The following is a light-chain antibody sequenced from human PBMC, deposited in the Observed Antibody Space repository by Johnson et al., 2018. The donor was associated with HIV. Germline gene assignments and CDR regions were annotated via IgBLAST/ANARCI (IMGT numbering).Light chain of an antibody. Sequence: QSVLTQPPSVSAAPGQKVTISCSGSSSNIGNNYVSWYQQLPGTAPKLLIYDNNKRPSGIPDRFSGSKSGTSATLGITVLQTVDAAAYYCGTWASSLSASYGVGTVTKVTVL. CDR1: SSNIGNNY. V-gene: IGLV1-51*01. J-gene: IGLJ1*01. CDR3: GTWASSLSASYG. CDR2: DNN.